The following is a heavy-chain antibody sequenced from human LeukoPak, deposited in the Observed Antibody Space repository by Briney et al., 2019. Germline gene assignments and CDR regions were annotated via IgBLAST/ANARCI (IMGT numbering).Heavy chain of an antibody. V-gene: IGHV4-39*07. CDR2: IYHSGST. J-gene: IGHJ3*02. D-gene: IGHD4-23*01. Sequence: PSETLSLTCTVSGGSISSGSYYWSWIRQPPGKGLEWIGSIYHSGSTYYNPSLKSRVTISVDTSKNQFSLKLSSVTAADTAVYYCAGTFMTTVVTRGSYAFDIWGQGTMVTVSS. CDR3: AGTFMTTVVTRGSYAFDI. CDR1: GGSISSGSYY.